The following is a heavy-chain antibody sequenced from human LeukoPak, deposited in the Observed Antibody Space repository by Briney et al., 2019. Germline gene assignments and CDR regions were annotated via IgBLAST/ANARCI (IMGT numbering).Heavy chain of an antibody. CDR3: ARYGSATTARFDY. CDR1: GGSISSYY. D-gene: IGHD1-1*01. Sequence: PSETLSLTCTVSGGSISSYYWSWIRQSPGKGLEWIGYIYYSGNTNYNPSLKSRVTISVDTSKNQFSLNLTSVTAADTAVCYCARYGSATTARFDYWGRGTLVTVSS. V-gene: IGHV4-59*08. J-gene: IGHJ4*02. CDR2: IYYSGNT.